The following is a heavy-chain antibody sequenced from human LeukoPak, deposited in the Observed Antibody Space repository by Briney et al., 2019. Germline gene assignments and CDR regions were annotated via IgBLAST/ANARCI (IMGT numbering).Heavy chain of an antibody. CDR1: GYTFTSYD. V-gene: IGHV1-8*01. D-gene: IGHD5-12*01. Sequence: AASVKVSCKASGYTFTSYDINWVRQATGQGLEWMGWMNPNSGNTGYAQKFQGRVTMTRNTSISTAYMELSSLRSEDTAVYYCARESTFRLLRNVSDIWGQGTRVTVSS. CDR2: MNPNSGNT. CDR3: ARESTFRLLRNVSDI. J-gene: IGHJ3*02.